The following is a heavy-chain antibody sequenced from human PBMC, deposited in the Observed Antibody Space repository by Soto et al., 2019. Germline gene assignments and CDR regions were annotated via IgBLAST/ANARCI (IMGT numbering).Heavy chain of an antibody. CDR2: ISYDGSNK. CDR3: ATSLRYCSGGSCPFDY. D-gene: IGHD2-15*01. Sequence: GGSLRLSCAASGFTFSSYGMHWVRQAPGKGLEWVAVISYDGSNKYYADSVKGRFTISRDNSKNTLYLQMNSLRAEDTAVYYCATSLRYCSGGSCPFDYWGQGTLVTVSS. CDR1: GFTFSSYG. V-gene: IGHV3-30*03. J-gene: IGHJ4*02.